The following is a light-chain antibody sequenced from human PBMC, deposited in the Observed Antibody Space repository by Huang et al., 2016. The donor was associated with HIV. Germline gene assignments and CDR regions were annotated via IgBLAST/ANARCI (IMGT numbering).Light chain of an antibody. CDR1: QNIKRY. CDR2: AAS. V-gene: IGKV1-39*01. Sequence: DIQITQSPFSLSASVGDTVIITCRASQNIKRYLNWYQQETGKAPKLLISAASNLQSWVPSTFSGSGSGTDFTLTINSLQPEDSATYYCQQSARTPRTFGQGTKLEI. J-gene: IGKJ2*01. CDR3: QQSARTPRT.